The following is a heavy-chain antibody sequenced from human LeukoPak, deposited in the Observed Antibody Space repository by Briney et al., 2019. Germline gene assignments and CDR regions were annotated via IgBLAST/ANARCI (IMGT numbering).Heavy chain of an antibody. CDR3: ARSLTPYYYYGIDV. D-gene: IGHD3-9*01. CDR1: GGSISSYY. CDR2: IYYSGST. V-gene: IGHV4-59*01. J-gene: IGHJ6*02. Sequence: SETLSLTCTVSGGSISSYYWSWIRQPPGKGLEWIGYIYYSGSTNYNPSLKSRVTISVDTSKNQFSLKLSSVTAADTAVYYCARSLTPYYYYGIDVWGQGTTVTVSS.